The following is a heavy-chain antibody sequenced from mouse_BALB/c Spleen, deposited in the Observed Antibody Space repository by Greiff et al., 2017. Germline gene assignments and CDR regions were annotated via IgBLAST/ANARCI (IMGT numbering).Heavy chain of an antibody. J-gene: IGHJ3*01. CDR3: ARHRTYYGNYDWFAY. CDR2: INSNGGST. Sequence: EVKLMESGGGLVKLGGSLKLSCAASGFTFSSYYMSWVRQTPEKRLELVAAINSNGGSTYYPDTVKGRFTISRDNAKNTLYLQMISLKSEDTALYYCARHRTYYGNYDWFAYWGQGTLVTVSA. D-gene: IGHD2-1*01. V-gene: IGHV5-6-2*01. CDR1: GFTFSSYY.